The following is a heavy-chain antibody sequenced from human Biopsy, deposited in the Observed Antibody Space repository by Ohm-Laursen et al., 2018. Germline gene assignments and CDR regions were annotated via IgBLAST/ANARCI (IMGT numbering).Heavy chain of an antibody. CDR1: GFPFSTYA. Sequence: GPLRLSCAASGFPFSTYAMSWVRQTPGKGLEWVSSINGGGDGTFYADSVKGRFSISRDNSKNTLYLQMKSLRAEDTALYYCAKDLKWDVSADYFDFWGQGTLVTVSS. CDR2: INGGGDGT. D-gene: IGHD1-26*01. V-gene: IGHV3-23*01. J-gene: IGHJ4*02. CDR3: AKDLKWDVSADYFDF.